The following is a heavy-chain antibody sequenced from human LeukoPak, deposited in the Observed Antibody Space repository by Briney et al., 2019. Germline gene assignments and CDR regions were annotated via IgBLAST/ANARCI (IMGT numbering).Heavy chain of an antibody. Sequence: GRSLRLSCAAAGFFLSSYAMHWVRQAPGKGLEWVADISYDGSNQLYTDSVKGRFTISRDNSKSTVYLQMNTLRGEDTAVYFCARDNGSGWSYFDYWGQGTLVTVSS. D-gene: IGHD6-19*01. CDR1: GFFLSSYA. J-gene: IGHJ4*02. V-gene: IGHV3-30-3*01. CDR2: ISYDGSNQ. CDR3: ARDNGSGWSYFDY.